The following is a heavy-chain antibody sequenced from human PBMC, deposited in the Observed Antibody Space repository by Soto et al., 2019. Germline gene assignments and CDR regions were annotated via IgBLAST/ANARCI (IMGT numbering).Heavy chain of an antibody. D-gene: IGHD5-12*01. CDR3: ARTPFDRLRRFDP. V-gene: IGHV4-61*01. CDR1: GGSVRSGSHY. Sequence: QVQLQESGPGLVKPSETLSLTCTVSGGSVRSGSHYWSWIRQPPGKGLEWIGYIYYSGNTNYNPSLKSRVTISVDTAKNPFSLKLSSVTAADAAVYYCARTPFDRLRRFDPWGQGTLVTVSS. J-gene: IGHJ5*02. CDR2: IYYSGNT.